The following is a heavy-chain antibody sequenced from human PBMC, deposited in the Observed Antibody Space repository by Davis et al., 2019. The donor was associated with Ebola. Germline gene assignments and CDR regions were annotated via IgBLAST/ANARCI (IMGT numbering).Heavy chain of an antibody. D-gene: IGHD5-12*01. CDR1: GGSISSGGYY. CDR3: ARDAISSGYAS. J-gene: IGHJ5*02. Sequence: MPSDTLSLTCTVSGGSISSGGYYWSWIRQHPGKGLEWIGYIYYSGSTYYNPSLKSRVTISVDTSKNQFSLKLSSVTAADTAVYYCARDAISSGYASWGQGTLVTVSS. CDR2: IYYSGST. V-gene: IGHV4-31*03.